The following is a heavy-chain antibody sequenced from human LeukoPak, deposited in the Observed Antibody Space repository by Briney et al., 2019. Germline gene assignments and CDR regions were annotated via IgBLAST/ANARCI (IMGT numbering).Heavy chain of an antibody. CDR2: ISGNDDNT. CDR3: AKDVQYYDSNDY. Sequence: PGGSLRLSCVASEFTFRNYAMSWFRQAPGKGLEWVSAISGNDDNTHYADSVKGRFTISRDNSKNTLYPQMNSLRAEDTAVYYCAKDVQYYDSNDYWGQGTLVTVSS. V-gene: IGHV3-23*01. D-gene: IGHD3-22*01. CDR1: EFTFRNYA. J-gene: IGHJ4*02.